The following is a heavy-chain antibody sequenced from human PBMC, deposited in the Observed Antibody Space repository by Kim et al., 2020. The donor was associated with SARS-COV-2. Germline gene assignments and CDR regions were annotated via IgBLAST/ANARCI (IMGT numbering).Heavy chain of an antibody. D-gene: IGHD6-13*01. J-gene: IGHJ4*02. V-gene: IGHV3-9*01. CDR2: SI. CDR3: AKVAAGSSDY. Sequence: SIGYADSVQGRFTISRDNAKNSLYLQMNSLRAEDTALYYCAKVAAGSSDYWGQGTPVTVSS.